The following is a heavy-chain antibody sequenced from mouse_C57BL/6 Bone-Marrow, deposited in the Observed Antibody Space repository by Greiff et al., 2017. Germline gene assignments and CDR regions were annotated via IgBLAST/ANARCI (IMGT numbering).Heavy chain of an antibody. V-gene: IGHV1-26*01. CDR1: GYTFTDYY. CDR2: INPNNGGT. J-gene: IGHJ2*01. CDR3: ARGFNYYGSSDYFDY. D-gene: IGHD1-1*01. Sequence: EVQLQQSGPELVKPGASVKISCKASGYTFTDYYMNWVKQSHGKSLEWIGDINPNNGGTSYNQKFKGKATLTVDKSSSTAYMELRSLTSEDSAVYYCARGFNYYGSSDYFDYWGQGTTLTVSS.